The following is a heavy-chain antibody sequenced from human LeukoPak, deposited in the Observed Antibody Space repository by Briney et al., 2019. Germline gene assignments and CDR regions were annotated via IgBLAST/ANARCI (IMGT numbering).Heavy chain of an antibody. D-gene: IGHD6-19*01. J-gene: IGHJ4*02. V-gene: IGHV3-43*02. CDR3: AKDRGWYDY. Sequence: GGSLRLSCAAYGFTFDDYARHWVRQAPGKGLEWVSLISGDGGSTYYADSVKGRFTISRDNSKNSLYLQMNSLRTEDTALYHCAKDRGWYDYWGQGTLVTVSS. CDR1: GFTFDDYA. CDR2: ISGDGGST.